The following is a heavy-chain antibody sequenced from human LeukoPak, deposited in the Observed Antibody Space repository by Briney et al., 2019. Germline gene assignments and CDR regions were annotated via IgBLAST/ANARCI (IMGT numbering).Heavy chain of an antibody. J-gene: IGHJ4*02. CDR1: GFSFSRTW. V-gene: IGHV3-7*01. CDR2: IEPDGNEK. Sequence: PGESLRLSCAASGFSFSRTWMSWVRQAPGKGPEWVANIEPDGNEKGYVNSVRGRFTISRDNAKNSLSLEMNSLRVEDTAVYYCARAYYWGQGTLVTVSS. CDR3: ARAYY. D-gene: IGHD2-21*01.